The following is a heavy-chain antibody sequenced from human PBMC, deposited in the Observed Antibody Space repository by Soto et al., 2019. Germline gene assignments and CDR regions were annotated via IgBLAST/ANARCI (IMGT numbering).Heavy chain of an antibody. Sequence: PSETLSLTCAVSGGSISSGGYSWSWIRQPPGKGLEWIGYIYYSGSTYYNPSLKSRVTVSVDTSKNQFSLTLSSVTAADTAVYYCARGPPHHYWGQGTLVTVSS. V-gene: IGHV4-30-2*01. J-gene: IGHJ4*02. CDR2: IYYSGST. CDR3: ARGPPHHY. CDR1: GGSISSGGYS.